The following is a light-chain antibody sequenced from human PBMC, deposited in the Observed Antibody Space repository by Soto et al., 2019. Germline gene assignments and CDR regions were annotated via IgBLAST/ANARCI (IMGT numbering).Light chain of an antibody. CDR3: SSYRSSDTLEV. CDR1: SDDIGAYDY. J-gene: IGLJ1*01. CDR2: AVS. V-gene: IGLV2-14*01. Sequence: QSALTEPSSVSSCPGQSISISCTGTSDDIGAYDYVSWYQQHPGKAPKLILYAVSNRPSGVSTRFSGSKSGNTASLTISGVQADDEADYYCSSYRSSDTLEVFGTGTKVTVL.